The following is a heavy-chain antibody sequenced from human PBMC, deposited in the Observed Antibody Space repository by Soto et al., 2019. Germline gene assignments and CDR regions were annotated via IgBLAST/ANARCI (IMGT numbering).Heavy chain of an antibody. CDR2: ITPDGTEQ. V-gene: IGHV3-30*18. Sequence: QVQLMESGGGVVQPGRSLRLSCAAFGFTFNTYAMHWVRQAPGKGLEWVAVITPDGTEQYYADSVKGRFTISRDNSKNTLYLQMNSLGLEDMSIYHCAKRGILGAQGMAYFDLWGRGTLVTVSS. J-gene: IGHJ2*01. CDR3: AKRGILGAQGMAYFDL. D-gene: IGHD1-26*01. CDR1: GFTFNTYA.